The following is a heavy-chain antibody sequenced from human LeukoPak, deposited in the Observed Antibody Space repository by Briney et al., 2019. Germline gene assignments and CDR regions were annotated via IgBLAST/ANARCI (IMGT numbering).Heavy chain of an antibody. Sequence: GGSLRLSCAASGFTFSSYAMSWVRQAPGKGLEWVAFIRYDGSNKYYADSVKGRFTISRDNSKNTLYLQMNSLRAEDTAVYYCAKDAMVRGVIHQLGAEGYWGQGTLITVSS. CDR3: AKDAMVRGVIHQLGAEGY. CDR1: GFTFSSYA. V-gene: IGHV3-30*02. D-gene: IGHD3-10*01. J-gene: IGHJ4*02. CDR2: IRYDGSNK.